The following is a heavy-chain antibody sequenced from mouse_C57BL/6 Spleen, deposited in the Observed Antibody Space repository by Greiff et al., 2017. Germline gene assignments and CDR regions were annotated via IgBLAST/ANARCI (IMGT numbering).Heavy chain of an antibody. CDR1: GFTFSDYG. CDR2: ISSGSSTI. V-gene: IGHV5-17*01. CDR3: ASLYYDEGFDY. J-gene: IGHJ2*01. D-gene: IGHD2-4*01. Sequence: EVKLLESGGGLVKPGASLKLSCAASGFTFSDYGMHWVRQAPEKGLEWVAYISSGSSTIYYADTVKGRFTITRDNAKNTLFLQMTSLRSEDTAVYYCASLYYDEGFDYWGQGTTLTVSS.